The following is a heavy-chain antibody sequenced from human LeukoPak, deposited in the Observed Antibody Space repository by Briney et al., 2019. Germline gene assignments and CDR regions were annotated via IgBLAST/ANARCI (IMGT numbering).Heavy chain of an antibody. J-gene: IGHJ3*02. Sequence: SETLSLTCAVYGGAFRDHQWSWIRQPPGKGLEWIGDVERRGYTNYNPSLRGRLTMSVDASKNQISLRLTSVTAADTAAYYCAKGLRQIWFGELNDAFDIWGQGTMVHVSS. CDR2: VERRGYT. V-gene: IGHV4-34*01. D-gene: IGHD3-10*01. CDR1: GGAFRDHQ. CDR3: AKGLRQIWFGELNDAFDI.